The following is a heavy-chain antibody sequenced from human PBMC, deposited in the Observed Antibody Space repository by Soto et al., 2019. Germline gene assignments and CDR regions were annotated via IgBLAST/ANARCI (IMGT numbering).Heavy chain of an antibody. V-gene: IGHV3-74*01. J-gene: IGHJ6*02. CDR3: AIAPRYGMDV. CDR1: GFTFSSYW. CDR2: INSDGSSA. Sequence: GGSLRLACAASGFTFSSYWMHWVRQAPGNGLVWLSRINSDGSSATYADSVKGRFTISRDKAKSTLYLQMNSLRAEDTAMYYCAIAPRYGMDVWGQGITVTVSS.